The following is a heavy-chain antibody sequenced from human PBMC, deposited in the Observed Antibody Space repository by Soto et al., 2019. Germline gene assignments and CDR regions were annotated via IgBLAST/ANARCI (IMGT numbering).Heavy chain of an antibody. CDR3: ERDPLTQKLVPDWFDP. D-gene: IGHD6-13*01. V-gene: IGHV3-33*01. Sequence: GGSLRLSCAASGFTFSSYGMHWVRQAPGKGLEWVAVIWYDGSNKYYADSVKGRFTISRANSKNTLYLQMNSLRAEDTAVYYCERDPLTQKLVPDWFDPWGQGTLVTVSS. J-gene: IGHJ5*02. CDR2: IWYDGSNK. CDR1: GFTFSSYG.